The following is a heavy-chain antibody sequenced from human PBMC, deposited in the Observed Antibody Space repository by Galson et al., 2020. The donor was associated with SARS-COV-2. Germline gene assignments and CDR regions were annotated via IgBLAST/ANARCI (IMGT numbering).Heavy chain of an antibody. D-gene: IGHD3-22*01. CDR1: GYTFTAYY. V-gene: IGHV1-2*02. Sequence: ASVKVSCKSSGYTFTAYYIHWVRRAPGRGLEWLGWINPQNGATNFARPIQGRVTLTRDTSLGTVYLQLSGLTSADTAVYYCATFLTAKDYESDGFEIWGQGTPVSVSS. CDR2: INPQNGAT. CDR3: ATFLTAKDYESDGFEI. J-gene: IGHJ3*02.